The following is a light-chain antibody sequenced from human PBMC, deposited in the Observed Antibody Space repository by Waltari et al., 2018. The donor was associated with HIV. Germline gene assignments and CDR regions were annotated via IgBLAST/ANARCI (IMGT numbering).Light chain of an antibody. Sequence: QSALTQPPSASGFLGQSVTISCRGTSSDVGGYNYVPWYQQHPGTVPKHLIYEVSKSPSGGPNRFLGSKSGNTASLTVSGLQAEDEADYYCSSYAGSDIYVVFGGGTKLTVL. V-gene: IGLV2-8*01. CDR3: SSYAGSDIYVV. J-gene: IGLJ2*01. CDR1: SSDVGGYNY. CDR2: EVS.